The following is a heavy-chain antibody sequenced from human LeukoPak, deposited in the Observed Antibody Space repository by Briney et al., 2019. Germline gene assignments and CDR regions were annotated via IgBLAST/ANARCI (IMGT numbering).Heavy chain of an antibody. Sequence: GGSLRLSCAASGFTFSSYSMNWVRQAPGKGLEWVSSISSSSSHIYYADSVKGRFTISRDNAKNSLYLQMNSLRAEDTAVYYCARGSCSSTSCYEWGQGTLVTVSS. CDR1: GFTFSSYS. CDR2: ISSSSSHI. D-gene: IGHD2-2*01. CDR3: ARGSCSSTSCYE. J-gene: IGHJ4*02. V-gene: IGHV3-21*01.